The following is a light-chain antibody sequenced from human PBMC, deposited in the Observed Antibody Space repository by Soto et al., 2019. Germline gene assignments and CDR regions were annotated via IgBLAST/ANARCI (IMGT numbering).Light chain of an antibody. CDR3: QQFNTYPALT. V-gene: IGKV1-13*02. CDR1: QGISSA. J-gene: IGKJ4*01. Sequence: AIQLTQSPSSLSASVGDRVTITCRASQGISSALALYQQKPGKSPNLLIYDVFSLESGVPSRFSGSGSGTDFTLTISSLQPEDFATYYCQQFNTYPALTFGGGTKVDIK. CDR2: DVF.